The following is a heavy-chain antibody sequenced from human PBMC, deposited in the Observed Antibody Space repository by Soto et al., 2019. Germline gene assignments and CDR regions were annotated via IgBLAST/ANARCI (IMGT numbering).Heavy chain of an antibody. J-gene: IGHJ4*02. CDR2: IYYSGTT. Sequence: SDTLSLTCSGSGASISSRGYYWNWIRQHPGKGLEWIGYIYYSGTTYYKPSLKSRVTISVDTSKNQFSLKLSSVTPEDTAVDYCARSDSGYIDYWGQGTLVSVS. D-gene: IGHD3-22*01. CDR1: GASISSRGYY. V-gene: IGHV4-31*03. CDR3: ARSDSGYIDY.